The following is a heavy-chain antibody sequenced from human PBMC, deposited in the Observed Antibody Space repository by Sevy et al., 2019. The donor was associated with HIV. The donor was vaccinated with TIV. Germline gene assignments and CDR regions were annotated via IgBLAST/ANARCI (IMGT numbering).Heavy chain of an antibody. Sequence: GGSLRLSCAASGFTFSDYYMSWIRQAPGKGLEWVSYISSSGSTIYYADSVKGRFTISRYNAKNSLYLQMNSLRAEDTAVYYCASDCEYSSSWYFSNYYYYMDVWGKGTTVTVSS. CDR3: ASDCEYSSSWYFSNYYYYMDV. CDR1: GFTFSDYY. D-gene: IGHD6-13*01. V-gene: IGHV3-11*01. J-gene: IGHJ6*03. CDR2: ISSSGSTI.